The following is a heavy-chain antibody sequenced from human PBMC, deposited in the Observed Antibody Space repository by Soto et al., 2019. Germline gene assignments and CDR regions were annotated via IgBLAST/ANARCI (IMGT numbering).Heavy chain of an antibody. CDR3: AKDLVVVPAANSYY. Sequence: GGSLRVSCAASGFTFSSDAMSWVRQAPGKGLEWVSAISGSGGSTYYADSVKGRFTISRDNSKSTLYLQMSSLRAEDTAVYYCAKDLVVVPAANSYYWGQGTLVTVSS. D-gene: IGHD2-2*01. J-gene: IGHJ4*02. V-gene: IGHV3-23*01. CDR1: GFTFSSDA. CDR2: ISGSGGST.